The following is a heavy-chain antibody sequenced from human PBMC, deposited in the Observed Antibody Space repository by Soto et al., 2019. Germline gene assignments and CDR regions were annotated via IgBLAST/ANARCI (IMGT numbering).Heavy chain of an antibody. Sequence: QVQLVQSGAEVKKPGSSVKVSCKASGGTFSSYAISWVRQAPGQGLEWMGGIIPIFGTANYAQKFQGRVTITADESTSTAYMELSSLRSEDTAVYYCARAVTEYCSGGSCYDFDYWGQGTLVTVSS. V-gene: IGHV1-69*01. D-gene: IGHD2-15*01. CDR1: GGTFSSYA. CDR3: ARAVTEYCSGGSCYDFDY. CDR2: IIPIFGTA. J-gene: IGHJ4*02.